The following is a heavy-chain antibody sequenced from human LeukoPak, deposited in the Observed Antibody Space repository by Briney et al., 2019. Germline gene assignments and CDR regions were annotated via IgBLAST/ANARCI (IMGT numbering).Heavy chain of an antibody. Sequence: SVKVSCKASGGTFSSYAISWVRQAPGQGLEWMGGIIPIFGTAKSAQKFQGRVPITADESTSTAYMELSSLRSEDTAVYYCARANLDAFDPWGQGTLVTVSS. V-gene: IGHV1-69*01. D-gene: IGHD1-1*01. CDR1: GGTFSSYA. CDR3: ARANLDAFDP. J-gene: IGHJ5*02. CDR2: IIPIFGTA.